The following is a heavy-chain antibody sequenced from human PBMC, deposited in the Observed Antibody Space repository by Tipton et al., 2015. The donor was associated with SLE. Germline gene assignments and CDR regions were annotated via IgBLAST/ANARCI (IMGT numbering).Heavy chain of an antibody. CDR2: ISGSGGTK. J-gene: IGHJ4*02. Sequence: GSLRLSCAASGFTFDDYAMHRVRHTPGKGLEWVSTISGSGGTKYHADSVKARFTISRDNPENTLYLQMNNLKAEDTAVYYCARGHDSFDYWGQGALVTVSS. CDR1: GFTFDDYA. CDR3: ARGHDSFDY. D-gene: IGHD3-16*01. V-gene: IGHV3-23*01.